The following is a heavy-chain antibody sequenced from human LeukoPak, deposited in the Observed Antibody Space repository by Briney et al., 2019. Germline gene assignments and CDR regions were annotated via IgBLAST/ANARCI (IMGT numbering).Heavy chain of an antibody. Sequence: PGGSLRLSCAASGFTFSSYAMHWVRQAPGKGLEWVAVISYDGSNKYYADSVKGRFTISRDNSKNTLYLQMNSLRAEDTAVYYCAKESGIAARPDWFWGQGTLVTVSS. CDR2: ISYDGSNK. V-gene: IGHV3-30-3*01. J-gene: IGHJ4*02. CDR3: AKESGIAARPDWF. D-gene: IGHD6-6*01. CDR1: GFTFSSYA.